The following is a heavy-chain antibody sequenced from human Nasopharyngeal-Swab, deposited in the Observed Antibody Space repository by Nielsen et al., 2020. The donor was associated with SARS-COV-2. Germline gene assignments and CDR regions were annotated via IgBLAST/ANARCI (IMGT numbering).Heavy chain of an antibody. V-gene: IGHV3-30-3*01. CDR2: ISYDGSNK. Sequence: GGSLRLSCAASGFTFSSYAMHWVRQAPGKGLEWVAVISYDGSNKYYADSVKGRFTISRDNSKNTLYLQMNSLRAEDTAVYHCAKAKYVGRIAAAGGAFDIWGQGTMVTVSS. J-gene: IGHJ3*02. D-gene: IGHD6-13*01. CDR3: AKAKYVGRIAAAGGAFDI. CDR1: GFTFSSYA.